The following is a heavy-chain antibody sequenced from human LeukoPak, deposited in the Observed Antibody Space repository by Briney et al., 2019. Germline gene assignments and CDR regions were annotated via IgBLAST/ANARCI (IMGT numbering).Heavy chain of an antibody. CDR1: GGSISSSTYY. CDR2: IYYSGST. Sequence: LETLSLTCTVSGGSISSSTYYWSWIRQSPGKGLEWIANIYYSGSTYYNPSLKSRVTISVDTSKNQFSLKLSSVTAADTAVYYCARRGNSGSYYYFDYLGQGTLVTVSS. D-gene: IGHD1-26*01. J-gene: IGHJ4*02. V-gene: IGHV4-39*01. CDR3: ARRGNSGSYYYFDY.